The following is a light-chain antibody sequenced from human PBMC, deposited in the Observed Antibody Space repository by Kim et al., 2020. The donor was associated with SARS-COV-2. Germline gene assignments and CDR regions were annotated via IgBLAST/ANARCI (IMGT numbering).Light chain of an antibody. CDR3: CSYAGSYGVV. J-gene: IGLJ2*01. Sequence: GQSVTISGTGTSSDVGGDNYVSWYQQHPGKAPKLMIYDVSKRPSGVPDRFSGSKSGNTASLTISGLQAEDEADYYCCSYAGSYGVVFGGGTQLTVL. CDR1: SSDVGGDNY. V-gene: IGLV2-11*01. CDR2: DVS.